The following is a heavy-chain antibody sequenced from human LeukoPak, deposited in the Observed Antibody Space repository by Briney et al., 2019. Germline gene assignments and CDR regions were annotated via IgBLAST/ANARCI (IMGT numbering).Heavy chain of an antibody. Sequence: GGSLRLSCAASGFAVNDNYMGWVRQAPGKGLEWVSAISGSGGSTYYADSVKGRFTISRDNSKNTLYLQMNSLRAEDTAVYYCAKLGADRYYYGMDVWGQGTTVTVSS. CDR2: ISGSGGST. D-gene: IGHD4/OR15-4a*01. V-gene: IGHV3-23*01. CDR3: AKLGADRYYYGMDV. J-gene: IGHJ6*02. CDR1: GFAVNDNY.